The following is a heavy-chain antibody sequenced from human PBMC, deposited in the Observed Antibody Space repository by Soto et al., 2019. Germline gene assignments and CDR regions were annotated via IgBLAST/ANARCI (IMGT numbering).Heavy chain of an antibody. D-gene: IGHD3-10*01. V-gene: IGHV4-4*02. CDR1: GGSISSSNW. CDR3: ATRRDGSGSLDQ. CDR2: IYHSGST. J-gene: IGHJ4*02. Sequence: KPSETLSLTCAVSGGSISSSNWWSWVRQPPGKGLEWIGEIYHSGSTNYNPSLKSRVTISVDKSKNQFSLKLSSVTAADTAVYFCATRRDGSGSLDQWGQGTLVIVSS.